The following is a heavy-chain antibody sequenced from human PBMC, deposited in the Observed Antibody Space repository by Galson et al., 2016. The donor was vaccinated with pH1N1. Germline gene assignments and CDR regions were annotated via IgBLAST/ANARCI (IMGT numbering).Heavy chain of an antibody. Sequence: SLRLSCAASGFPFSDYWMHWARQAPGKGLVWVARIDNDGRGTSHADSVRGRFAISRDNAENMLYLQMNSLRTDETAVYYCARNWWGIDYWGQGALVTVSS. CDR3: ARNWWGIDY. CDR1: GFPFSDYW. J-gene: IGHJ4*02. D-gene: IGHD2-15*01. CDR2: IDNDGRGT. V-gene: IGHV3-74*01.